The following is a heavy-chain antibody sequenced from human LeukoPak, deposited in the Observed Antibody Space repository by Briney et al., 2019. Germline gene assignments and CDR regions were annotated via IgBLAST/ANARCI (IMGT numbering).Heavy chain of an antibody. J-gene: IGHJ4*02. CDR3: ARTALLLWFGENFDY. Sequence: QPGGSLRLSCAASGFTVSSNYMNWVRQAPGRGLEWVSVLYTGGSTYYADSVKGRFTISRDNAKNSMYLQMNSLRAEDTAVYYCARTALLLWFGENFDYWGQGTLVTVSS. D-gene: IGHD3-10*01. CDR2: LYTGGST. CDR1: GFTVSSNY. V-gene: IGHV3-53*01.